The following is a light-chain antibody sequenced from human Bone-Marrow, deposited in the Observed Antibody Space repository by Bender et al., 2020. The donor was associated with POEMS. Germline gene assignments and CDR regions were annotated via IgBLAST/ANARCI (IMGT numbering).Light chain of an antibody. J-gene: IGLJ3*02. Sequence: QSVLTQPPSASGTPGQSVIISCSGTDSNSGGNNVNWYQHLPGTAPRLVVYSNYQRPSGVPARFSGSKAGTSASLANSGSRYGDEGDCYCSSWDGSLSGWVFGGGTKLTVL. V-gene: IGLV1-44*01. CDR2: SNY. CDR1: DSNSGGNN. CDR3: SSWDGSLSGWV.